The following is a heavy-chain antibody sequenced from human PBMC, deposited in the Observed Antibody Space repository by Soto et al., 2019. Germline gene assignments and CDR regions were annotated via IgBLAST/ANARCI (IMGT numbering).Heavy chain of an antibody. D-gene: IGHD2-2*02. CDR1: DSTFSSYS. J-gene: IGHJ3*02. V-gene: IGHV3-21*01. CDR2: ISSRSSVI. Sequence: EVQLVESGGGLVKPGESLRLSCVASDSTFSSYSMNWVRQAPGRGLEWVSSISSRSSVIFYAESMRGRFTISRDNAKNSLYLQMNSLIAEDTAVYYCLRRGRGYTKDDTLDIWGQGTMVTVSS. CDR3: LRRGRGYTKDDTLDI.